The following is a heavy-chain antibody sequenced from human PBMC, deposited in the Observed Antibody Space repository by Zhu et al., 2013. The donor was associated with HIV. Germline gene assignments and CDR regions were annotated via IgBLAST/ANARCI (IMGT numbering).Heavy chain of an antibody. J-gene: IGHJ4*02. V-gene: IGHV1-18*01. CDR3: ARARAGDYFDY. CDR1: GYTFTTYA. Sequence: QVQLVQSGAEVKKPGASVKVSCKASGYTFTTYAISWVRQAPGQGLEWMGWISAYDGKTSFAQKLQGRVTITRDTSARTAYMELSNLTSEDTAVYYCARARAGDYFDYWGQGTLVTVSS. CDR2: ISAYDGKT. D-gene: IGHD3-10*01.